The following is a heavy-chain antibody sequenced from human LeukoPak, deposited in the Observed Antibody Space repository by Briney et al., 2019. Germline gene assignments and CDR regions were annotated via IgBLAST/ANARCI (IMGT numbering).Heavy chain of an antibody. CDR2: ISRSSSTI. CDR1: GFTFSSYS. J-gene: IGHJ6*03. Sequence: GGSLRLSCAASGFTFSSYSMNWVRQAPGKGLEWVSYISRSSSTIYYADSVKGRFTISRDNAKNSLYLQMNSLRAEDTAVYYCAREVREQQLVNPSHYYYMDVWGKGTTVTVSS. V-gene: IGHV3-48*01. D-gene: IGHD6-13*01. CDR3: AREVREQQLVNPSHYYYMDV.